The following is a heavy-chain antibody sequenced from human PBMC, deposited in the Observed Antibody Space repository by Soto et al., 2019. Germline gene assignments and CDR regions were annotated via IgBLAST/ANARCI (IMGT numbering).Heavy chain of an antibody. CDR2: IYYSGST. V-gene: IGHV4-31*03. CDR3: ASLDYDYVWGTTDVMDV. D-gene: IGHD3-16*01. J-gene: IGHJ6*02. Sequence: TLSLTCTVSGGSISSGGYYWSWIRQHPGKGLEWIGYIYYSGSTYYNPSLKSRVTISVDTSKNQFSLKLSSVTAADTAVYYCASLDYDYVWGTTDVMDVWGQGTTVTVSS. CDR1: GGSISSGGYY.